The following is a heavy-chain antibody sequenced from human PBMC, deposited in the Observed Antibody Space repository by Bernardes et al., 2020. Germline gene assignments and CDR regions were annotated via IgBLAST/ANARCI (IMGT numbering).Heavy chain of an antibody. CDR3: ARDSRYSSGWFPPDD. D-gene: IGHD6-19*01. V-gene: IGHV3-48*02. CDR2: ISGSSGSI. J-gene: IGHJ4*02. CDR1: GFNFSRYS. Sequence: GGSLRLSRAASGFNFSRYSMNWVRQAPGKGLEWVSYISGSSGSIYYADSVKGRFTISRDNAKNSLSLQMNSLRDEDTAVYYCARDSRYSSGWFPPDDWGQGTLVTVSS.